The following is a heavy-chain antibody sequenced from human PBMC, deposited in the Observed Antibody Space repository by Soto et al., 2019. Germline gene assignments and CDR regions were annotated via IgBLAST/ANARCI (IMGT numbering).Heavy chain of an antibody. V-gene: IGHV3-7*01. D-gene: IGHD5-18*01. Sequence: PGGSLRLSCAASGFTFSSYWMSWVRQAPGKGLEWVANIKQDGSEKYYVDSVKGRCTISRDNVKNSLYLQMNSLRAEDTAVYYFAREGYRKYHYYGMDVWGQGTTVTVSS. CDR2: IKQDGSEK. J-gene: IGHJ6*02. CDR3: AREGYRKYHYYGMDV. CDR1: GFTFSSYW.